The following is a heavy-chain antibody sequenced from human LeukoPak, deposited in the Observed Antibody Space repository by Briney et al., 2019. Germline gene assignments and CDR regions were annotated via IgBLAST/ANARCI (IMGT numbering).Heavy chain of an antibody. CDR2: IYYSGST. J-gene: IGHJ6*03. V-gene: IGHV4-39*01. Sequence: SETLSLTCTVSGGSISSSSYYWGWIRQPPGKGLEWIGRIYYSGSTYYNPSLKSRVTISVDTSKNQFSLKLSSVTAADTAVYYCARRRYSSSSGLNYYYYMDVWGKGTTVTVSS. D-gene: IGHD6-6*01. CDR3: ARRRYSSSSGLNYYYYMDV. CDR1: GGSISSSSYY.